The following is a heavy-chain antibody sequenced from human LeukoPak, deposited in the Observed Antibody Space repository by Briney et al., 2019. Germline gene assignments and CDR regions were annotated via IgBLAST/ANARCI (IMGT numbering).Heavy chain of an antibody. D-gene: IGHD3-22*01. J-gene: IGHJ4*02. V-gene: IGHV4-34*01. Sequence: SETLSITCAVYGGSFSGYYWSWIRQPPGKGLEWIGEINHSGSTDYNPSLKSRVTISVDTSKNQFSLKLSSVTAADTAVYYCARAASHYYDSSGYYRPNLYYFDYWGQGTLVTVSS. CDR2: INHSGST. CDR1: GGSFSGYY. CDR3: ARAASHYYDSSGYYRPNLYYFDY.